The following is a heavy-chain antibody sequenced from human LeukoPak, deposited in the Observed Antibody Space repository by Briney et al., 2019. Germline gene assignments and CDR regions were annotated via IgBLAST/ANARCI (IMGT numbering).Heavy chain of an antibody. J-gene: IGHJ5*02. Sequence: GGSLRLSCTASGFTFGDYAMSWVRQAPGKGLEWVGFIRSKAYGGTTEYAASVKGRFTISRDDSKSIAYLQMNSLKTEDTAVYYCTSGIVGVVAARRVWFDPWGQGTLVSASS. CDR1: GFTFGDYA. CDR2: IRSKAYGGTT. V-gene: IGHV3-49*04. D-gene: IGHD2-15*01. CDR3: TSGIVGVVAARRVWFDP.